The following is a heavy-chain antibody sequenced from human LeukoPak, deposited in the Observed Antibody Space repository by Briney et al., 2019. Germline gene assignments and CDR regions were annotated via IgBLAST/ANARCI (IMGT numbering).Heavy chain of an antibody. J-gene: IGHJ4*02. CDR3: ARGLSTCTNGVCYTYFDY. D-gene: IGHD2-8*01. V-gene: IGHV3-33*01. Sequence: PGGSLRLSYAASGFTFSSYGMHWVRQAPGKGLEWVAVIWYDGSNKYYADSVKGRFTISRDNSKNTLYLQMNSLRAEDTAVYYCARGLSTCTNGVCYTYFDYWGQGTLVTVSS. CDR2: IWYDGSNK. CDR1: GFTFSSYG.